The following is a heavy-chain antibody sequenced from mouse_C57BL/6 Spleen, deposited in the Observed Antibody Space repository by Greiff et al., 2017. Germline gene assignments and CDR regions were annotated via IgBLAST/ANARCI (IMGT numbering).Heavy chain of an antibody. CDR1: GYTFTSYW. D-gene: IGHD2-3*01. Sequence: VQLQQPGAELVRPGSSVKLSCTASGYTFTSYWLHWVKQRPIQGLQWIGNIDPSDSDTHYNPKLKDKATLTVDKSSSTAYMQFCSLPSEDSAVYYCARSLDDGYFYWGQGTTRTVSS. CDR2: IDPSDSDT. J-gene: IGHJ2*01. V-gene: IGHV1-52*01. CDR3: ARSLDDGYFY.